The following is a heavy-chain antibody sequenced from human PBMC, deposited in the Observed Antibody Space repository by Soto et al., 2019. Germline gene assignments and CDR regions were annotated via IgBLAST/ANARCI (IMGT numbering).Heavy chain of an antibody. V-gene: IGHV3-20*04. CDR2: INWNGGST. CDR1: GFSFDEYG. J-gene: IGHJ4*02. Sequence: GGSLRLSCAASGFSFDEYGMSWVRQAPGKGLEWVSGINWNGGSTTYADSVKGRFTISRDNAKNSLYLQMNSLRAEDTAVYYCAREDSSGWYWVDYWGQGTLVTVSS. CDR3: AREDSSGWYWVDY. D-gene: IGHD6-19*01.